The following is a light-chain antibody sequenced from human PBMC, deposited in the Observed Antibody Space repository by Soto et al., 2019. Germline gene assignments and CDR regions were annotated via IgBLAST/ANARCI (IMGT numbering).Light chain of an antibody. J-gene: IGKJ1*01. CDR2: DAS. Sequence: DIQMTQSPSTLSASVGDRVTITCRASQSISSWLAWYQQKPGKAPKLLIYDASSLESGVPSRFSGSGSGTEFTLTISSLQPDDFATYSCQQYNSYFFGQGTKVEIK. CDR3: QQYNSYF. V-gene: IGKV1-5*01. CDR1: QSISSW.